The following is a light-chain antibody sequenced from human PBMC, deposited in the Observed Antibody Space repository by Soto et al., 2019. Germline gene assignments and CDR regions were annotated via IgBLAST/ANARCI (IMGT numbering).Light chain of an antibody. Sequence: EIVMTQSPATLSVSPGERVTLSCRASQSVRKNLAWYQQKPGQAPRLLIYGASTRATGIPVRFSGSGSGTEFTLTISGLQSEDFAVYYCQQDNNWPPYTFGQGNKLEIK. V-gene: IGKV3-15*01. CDR2: GAS. CDR1: QSVRKN. CDR3: QQDNNWPPYT. J-gene: IGKJ2*01.